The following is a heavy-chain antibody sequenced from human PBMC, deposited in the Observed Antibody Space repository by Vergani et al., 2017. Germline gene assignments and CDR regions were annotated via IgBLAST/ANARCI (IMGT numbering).Heavy chain of an antibody. CDR2: IKSKGSGEVT. D-gene: IGHD4-23*01. CDR1: GFSFSEAW. Sequence: EAQLAESGGGLVKPGGSLRLSCAGSGFSFSEAWMTWVRQAPGKGLEWTGRIKSKGSGEVTDYAAPLRGRVLISRDDSKNTFYLEVNSLKIDDTGVYYCAADYGGNHSSLNVWGGGVMVIVS. V-gene: IGHV3-15*05. J-gene: IGHJ3*01. CDR3: AADYGGNHSSLNV.